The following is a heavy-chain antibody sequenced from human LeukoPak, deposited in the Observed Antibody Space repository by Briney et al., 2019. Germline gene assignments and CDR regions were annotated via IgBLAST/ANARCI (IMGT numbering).Heavy chain of an antibody. CDR1: GGSFSGYY. Sequence: SETLSLTCAVYGGSFSGYYWSWFRQPPGKGLEWIGYIYYSGNTNYNPSLESRVTISVDMSKNQFSLNLNSVTAADTAVYYCARGPTMVRGVRTKWFDPWGQGTLVTVSS. J-gene: IGHJ5*02. CDR2: IYYSGNT. D-gene: IGHD3-10*01. CDR3: ARGPTMVRGVRTKWFDP. V-gene: IGHV4-59*01.